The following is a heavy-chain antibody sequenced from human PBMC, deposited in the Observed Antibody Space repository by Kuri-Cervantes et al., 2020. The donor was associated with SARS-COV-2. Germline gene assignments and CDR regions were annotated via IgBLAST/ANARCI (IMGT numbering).Heavy chain of an antibody. CDR2: IIPILGIA. CDR1: GGTFSSYA. D-gene: IGHD5-18*01. CDR3: ARELIGAAMVYWFDP. J-gene: IGHJ5*02. Sequence: SVKVSCKASGGTFSSYAISWVRQAPGQGLEWMGRIIPILGIANYAQKFQGRVTITADKSASTAYMELSSLRSEDTAVYYCARELIGAAMVYWFDPWGRGTLVTVSS. V-gene: IGHV1-69*04.